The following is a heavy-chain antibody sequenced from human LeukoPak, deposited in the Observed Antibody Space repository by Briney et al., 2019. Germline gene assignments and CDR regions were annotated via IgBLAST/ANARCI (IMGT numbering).Heavy chain of an antibody. J-gene: IGHJ4*02. CDR2: IKQDGSEK. D-gene: IGHD1-26*01. V-gene: IGHV3-7*03. Sequence: GSLRLSCAASTFTFSNYWMSWVRQAPGKGLEWVANIKQDGSEKYYVDSVKGRFTISRDNAKTSLYLQMNSLRAEDTAVYYCAKDLELTLPLRFDYWGQGTLVTVSS. CDR1: TFTFSNYW. CDR3: AKDLELTLPLRFDY.